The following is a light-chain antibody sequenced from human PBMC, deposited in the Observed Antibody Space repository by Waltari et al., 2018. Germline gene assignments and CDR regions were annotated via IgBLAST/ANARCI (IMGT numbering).Light chain of an antibody. CDR1: SSNIGSNT. J-gene: IGLJ2*01. CDR2: RNN. V-gene: IGLV1-44*01. CDR3: SAWDDSLNGHVV. Sequence: QSVLTQPPSASGTPGQRVTISCSGSSSNIGSNTVNWYQQLPGKAPKLLVYRNNHRPSGFPDRFAGSNSGTSASLAISGLQSEDEADYYCSAWDDSLNGHVVFGGGTKLTVL.